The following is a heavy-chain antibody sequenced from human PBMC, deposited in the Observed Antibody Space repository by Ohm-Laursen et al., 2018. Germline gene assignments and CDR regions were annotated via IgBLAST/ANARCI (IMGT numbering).Heavy chain of an antibody. V-gene: IGHV1-46*01. J-gene: IGHJ4*02. CDR2: INPSRDST. CDR3: AADPPGRDYDILAY. Sequence: ASVKVSCKAPGYTFTSYYMHWVRQAPGQGLEWMGVINPSRDSTNYAQKFQGRVTITRDMSTSTAYMELSSLRSEDTAVYYCAADPPGRDYDILAYWGQGTLVTVSS. D-gene: IGHD3-9*01. CDR1: GYTFTSYY.